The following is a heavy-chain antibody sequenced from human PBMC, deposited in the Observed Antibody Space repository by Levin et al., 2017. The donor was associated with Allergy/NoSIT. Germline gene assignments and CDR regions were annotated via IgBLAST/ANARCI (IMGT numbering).Heavy chain of an antibody. Sequence: SQTLSLTCTVSGGSMRNYYWSWVRQPPGKGLEWIGYIYDSADSYNPSLRSRLTLSVDTSTRQFSLKLTSVTAADTAVYFCARYSWNRFDLWGQGTLVTVSS. CDR1: GGSMRNYY. CDR2: IYDSAD. D-gene: IGHD1-1*01. CDR3: ARYSWNRFDL. V-gene: IGHV4-59*08. J-gene: IGHJ4*02.